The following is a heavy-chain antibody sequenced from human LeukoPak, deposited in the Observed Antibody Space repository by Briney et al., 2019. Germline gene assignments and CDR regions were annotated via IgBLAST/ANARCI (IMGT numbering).Heavy chain of an antibody. CDR1: GGSFSAYY. D-gene: IGHD2-21*01. CDR2: IYYTGNS. CDR3: ASSRQMWYFQN. Sequence: SETLSLTCTVSGGSFSAYYWSWIRQSPGKALEWIGYIYYTGNSNSNPSLKSRVSISADTSKNQFSLKLSSVTAADTAVYYCASSRQMWYFQNWGRGTLVTVSS. J-gene: IGHJ1*01. V-gene: IGHV4-59*01.